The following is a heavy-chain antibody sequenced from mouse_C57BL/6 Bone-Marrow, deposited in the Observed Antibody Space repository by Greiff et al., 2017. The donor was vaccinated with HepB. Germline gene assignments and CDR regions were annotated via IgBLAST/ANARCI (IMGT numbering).Heavy chain of an antibody. Sequence: QVQLQQSGAELAKPGASVKLSCKASGYTFTSYWMHWVKQRPGQGLEWIGYINPSSGYTKYNQKFKDKATLTADKSSSTAYMQLSSLTYEDSAVYYCAWDYYSYWYFDVWGTGTTVTFSS. J-gene: IGHJ1*03. V-gene: IGHV1-7*01. D-gene: IGHD1-1*01. CDR3: AWDYYSYWYFDV. CDR2: INPSSGYT. CDR1: GYTFTSYW.